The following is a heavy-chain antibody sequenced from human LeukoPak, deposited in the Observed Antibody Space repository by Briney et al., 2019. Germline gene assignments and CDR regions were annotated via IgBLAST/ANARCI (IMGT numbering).Heavy chain of an antibody. CDR1: GYTFTSYD. V-gene: IGHV1-8*01. J-gene: IGHJ4*02. CDR3: ARGLPREYSSSPSTSDSGL. Sequence: ASVKVSCKASGYTFTSYDINWVRQATGQGLEWMGWMNPNSGNTGYAQKFQGRVTMTRNTSISTAYMELSSLRSEDTAVYYRARGLPREYSSSPSTSDSGLWGQGTLVTVSS. D-gene: IGHD6-6*01. CDR2: MNPNSGNT.